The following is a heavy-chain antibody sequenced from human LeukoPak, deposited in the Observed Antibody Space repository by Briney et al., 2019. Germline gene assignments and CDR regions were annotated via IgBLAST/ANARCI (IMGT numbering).Heavy chain of an antibody. J-gene: IGHJ6*04. CDR2: INPNSGGT. Sequence: ASVKVSCKASGYTFTGYYMHWVRQAPGQGLEWMGWINPNSGGTNYAQKFQGRVTMTRDTSISTAYMELSRLRSDDTAVYYCARATFWYYYGSGSPQRGMDVWGKGTTVTVSS. D-gene: IGHD3-10*01. CDR3: ARATFWYYYGSGSPQRGMDV. V-gene: IGHV1-2*02. CDR1: GYTFTGYY.